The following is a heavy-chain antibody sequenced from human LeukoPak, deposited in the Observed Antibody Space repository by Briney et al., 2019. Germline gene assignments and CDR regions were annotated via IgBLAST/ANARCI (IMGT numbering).Heavy chain of an antibody. D-gene: IGHD2-2*01. J-gene: IGHJ4*02. CDR2: FDPEDGET. V-gene: IGHV1-24*01. CDR1: GYTLTELS. CDR3: ATAPDIVVVPAATQSDY. Sequence: ASVKVSCKVSGYTLTELSMHWARQAPGKGLEWMGGFDPEDGETIYAQKFQGRVTMTEDTSTDTAYMELSSLRSEDTAVYYCATAPDIVVVPAATQSDYWGQGTLVTVSS.